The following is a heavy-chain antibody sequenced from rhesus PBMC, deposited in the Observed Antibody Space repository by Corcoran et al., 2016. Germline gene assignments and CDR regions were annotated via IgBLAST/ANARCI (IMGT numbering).Heavy chain of an antibody. Sequence: QVQLQESGPGLVKPSETLSLTCAVSGGSFSSYWWSWIRQPPGKGLEWIGEINGNSGSTNYHPSLKSRVTISKDASKNQFSLKLSSVTAADTAVYYCARSVAAAIDYWGQGVLVTVSS. V-gene: IGHV4-80*01. CDR1: GGSFSSYW. D-gene: IGHD6-25*01. J-gene: IGHJ4*01. CDR3: ARSVAAAIDY. CDR2: INGNSGST.